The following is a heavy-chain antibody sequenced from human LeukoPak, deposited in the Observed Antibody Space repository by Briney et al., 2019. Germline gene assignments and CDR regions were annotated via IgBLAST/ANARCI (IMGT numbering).Heavy chain of an antibody. CDR1: GFSFSSYV. V-gene: IGHV3-23*01. D-gene: IGHD6-19*01. CDR3: AKGSSNGRPYYFDY. CDR2: LNGGGDST. Sequence: GGSLRLSCAASGFSFSSYVMSWVRQAPGKGLEWVSALNGGGDSTYYIDSVKGRFTTSRDNSKNTLYLQMNSLRAEDTAVYYRAKGSSNGRPYYFDYWGQGALVTVSS. J-gene: IGHJ4*02.